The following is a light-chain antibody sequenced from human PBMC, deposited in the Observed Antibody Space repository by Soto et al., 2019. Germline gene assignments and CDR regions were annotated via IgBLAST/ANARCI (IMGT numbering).Light chain of an antibody. V-gene: IGKV1-39*01. J-gene: IGKJ1*01. CDR3: QQSYTTPQT. CDR2: AAS. Sequence: DIPMTQSPSALSTSVGDRVTITCRASQSINMYLNWYQQKPGKAPRLLIYAASSLQSDVPSRFSGSGSGTDFTLTISSLQAEDFATYFCQQSYTTPQTFGQGTKVEI. CDR1: QSINMY.